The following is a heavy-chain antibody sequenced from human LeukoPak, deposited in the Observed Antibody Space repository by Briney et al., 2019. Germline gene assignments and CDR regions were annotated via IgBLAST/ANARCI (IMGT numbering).Heavy chain of an antibody. J-gene: IGHJ4*02. V-gene: IGHV4-38-2*01. CDR3: ARVGAVAGNMDY. CDR2: IYHSGST. D-gene: IGHD6-19*01. Sequence: SSETLSLTCAVSGYSISSGYYWGWIRQPPGKGLEWIGSIYHSGSTYYNPSLESRVTISVDTSKNQFSLKLSSVTAADTAVYYCARVGAVAGNMDYWGQGTLVTVSS. CDR1: GYSISSGYY.